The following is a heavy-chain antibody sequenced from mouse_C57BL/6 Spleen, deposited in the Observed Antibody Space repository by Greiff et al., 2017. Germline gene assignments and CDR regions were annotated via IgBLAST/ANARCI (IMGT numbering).Heavy chain of an antibody. CDR3: ACWDGGYGFAY. Sequence: VQLQESGPGLVAPSQSLSITCTASGFTLTSYGVDWVRQSPGKGLEWLGVIWGVGSTNYYSALKTRLSIIKDNTTSQVFLTMNSLHTDDTAKYYCACWDGGYGFAYWGQGTLVTVSA. J-gene: IGHJ3*01. D-gene: IGHD2-3*01. CDR1: GFTLTSYG. V-gene: IGHV2-6*01. CDR2: IWGVGST.